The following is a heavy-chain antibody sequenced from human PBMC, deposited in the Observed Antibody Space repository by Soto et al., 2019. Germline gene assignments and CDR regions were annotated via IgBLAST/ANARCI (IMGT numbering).Heavy chain of an antibody. V-gene: IGHV5-51*01. Sequence: GESLKISCMGSGYKVSTWHTFTSYWIAWVRQMPGKGLEWMGIINPGDSDTRYSPSFQGQVTISADKSISTAYLQWSSLKASDTAMYYCASGHGSGSYHKEPPGMDVWGQGTTVTVSS. CDR3: ASGHGSGSYHKEPPGMDV. CDR2: INPGDSDT. D-gene: IGHD3-10*01. CDR1: GYKVSTWHTFTSYW. J-gene: IGHJ6*02.